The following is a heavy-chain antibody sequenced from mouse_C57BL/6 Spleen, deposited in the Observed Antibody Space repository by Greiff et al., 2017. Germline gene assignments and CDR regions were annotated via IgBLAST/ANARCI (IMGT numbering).Heavy chain of an antibody. D-gene: IGHD1-1*01. J-gene: IGHJ2*01. V-gene: IGHV1-26*01. Sequence: VQLQQSGPELVKPGASVKISCKASGYTLTDYYMNWVKQSQGTSLEWIGDINPNNGGTSYNQKFKGKATLTVDKSSSTAYMELRSLTSEDSAVYYCATKYYYGSSYVDYWGQGTTLTVSS. CDR3: ATKYYYGSSYVDY. CDR1: GYTLTDYY. CDR2: INPNNGGT.